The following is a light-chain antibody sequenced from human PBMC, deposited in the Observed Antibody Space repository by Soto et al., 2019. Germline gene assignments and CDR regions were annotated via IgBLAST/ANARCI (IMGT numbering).Light chain of an antibody. J-gene: IGKJ5*01. CDR1: QDISNY. CDR2: DAS. V-gene: IGKV1-33*01. Sequence: DIQMTQSPSSLSASIRDRVTMTCQASQDISNYLNWYQQKPGKAPKLLIYDASNLQSGVPARFSGSGSGTDFTLTISSLEPEDFAVYYCHQRPYGLPITFGQGARLEIK. CDR3: HQRPYGLPIT.